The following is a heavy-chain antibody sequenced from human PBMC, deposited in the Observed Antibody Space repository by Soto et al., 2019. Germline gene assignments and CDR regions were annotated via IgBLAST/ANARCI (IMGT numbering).Heavy chain of an antibody. Sequence: PGESLKISYKGSGYSFTSYWIGWVRQMPGKGLEWMGIIYPGDSDTRYSPSFQGQVTISADKSISTAYLQWSSLKASDTAMYYCARRGTTVPYYYGMDIWGQGTTVTVSS. CDR2: IYPGDSDT. V-gene: IGHV5-51*01. CDR3: ARRGTTVPYYYGMDI. J-gene: IGHJ6*02. CDR1: GYSFTSYW. D-gene: IGHD4-4*01.